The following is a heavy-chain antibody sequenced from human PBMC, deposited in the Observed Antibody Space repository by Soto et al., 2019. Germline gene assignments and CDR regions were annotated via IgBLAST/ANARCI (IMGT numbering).Heavy chain of an antibody. CDR1: GGSISSYY. V-gene: IGHV4-59*01. J-gene: IGHJ4*02. CDR3: ARSISDSSGYYYVFDY. CDR2: IYYTGST. Sequence: SETLSLTCTVSGGSISSYYWSWIRQPPGKGLEWIGYIYYTGSTNYNPSLNSRVTISVDTSKKQFSLQLSSVTAADTAVYYCARSISDSSGYYYVFDYWSQGTLVTVS. D-gene: IGHD3-22*01.